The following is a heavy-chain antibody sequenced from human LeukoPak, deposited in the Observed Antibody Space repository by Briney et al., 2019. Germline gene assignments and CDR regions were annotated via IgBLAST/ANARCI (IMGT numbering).Heavy chain of an antibody. Sequence: SVKVSCKASGGTFSSYAISWVRQAPGQGLEWMGGIIPIFGTANYAQKFQGRVTITADKSTSTAYVELSSLRSEDTAVYYCATDTAGVNYFDYWGQGTLVTVSS. CDR1: GGTFSSYA. J-gene: IGHJ4*02. CDR3: ATDTAGVNYFDY. CDR2: IIPIFGTA. D-gene: IGHD5-18*01. V-gene: IGHV1-69*06.